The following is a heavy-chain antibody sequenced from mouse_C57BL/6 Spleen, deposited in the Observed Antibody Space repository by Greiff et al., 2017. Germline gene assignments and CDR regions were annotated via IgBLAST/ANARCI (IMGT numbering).Heavy chain of an antibody. J-gene: IGHJ3*01. V-gene: IGHV5-4*03. CDR2: ISDGGSYT. D-gene: IGHD1-1*01. Sequence: EVKVVESGGGLVKPGGSLKLSCAASGFTFSSYAMSWVRQTPEKRLEWVATISDGGSYTYYPDNVKGRFTISRDNAKNNLYLQMSHLKSEDTAMYYCARDYYGSSGFAYWGQGTLVTVSA. CDR1: GFTFSSYA. CDR3: ARDYYGSSGFAY.